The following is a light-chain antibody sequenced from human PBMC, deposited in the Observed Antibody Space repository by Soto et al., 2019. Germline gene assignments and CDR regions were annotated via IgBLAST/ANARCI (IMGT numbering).Light chain of an antibody. CDR1: QSVNSNY. CDR3: QQYGSSPVT. J-gene: IGKJ3*01. Sequence: EIVLTQSPGTLSLSPGQRATLSCRASQSVNSNYLVWYQQKPGQAPRLLISGASRRATDIPDRFSCSGSGTDFTLTISRLEPEDFAVYYCQQYGSSPVTFGPGTKVDVK. CDR2: GAS. V-gene: IGKV3-20*01.